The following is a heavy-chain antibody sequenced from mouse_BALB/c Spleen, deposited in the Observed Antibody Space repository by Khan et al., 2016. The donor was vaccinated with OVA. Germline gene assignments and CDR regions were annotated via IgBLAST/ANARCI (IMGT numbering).Heavy chain of an antibody. J-gene: IGHJ3*01. V-gene: IGHV1S135*01. CDR3: TRHGFVAWFTY. D-gene: IGHD2-2*01. CDR2: IDPFSGST. CDR1: GYSFTTYY. Sequence: VQLKQSGPEFMKPGASVKISCKASGYSFTTYYIHWVMQSHGTSLEWIGYIDPFSGSTTYNQKFKGKATLTVDKSSSTAYIHLSNLTSEDSAVYYCTRHGFVAWFTYWGQGTLVTVSA.